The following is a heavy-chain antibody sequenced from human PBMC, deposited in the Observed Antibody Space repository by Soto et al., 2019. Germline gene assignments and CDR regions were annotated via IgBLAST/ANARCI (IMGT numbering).Heavy chain of an antibody. CDR3: ARDKITGLLDY. Sequence: SETLSLTCAVYGGSFSGYYWTWIRQPPGTGLEWIGEINHSGSTNYNPSLKSRVTISVDTSKNQFSLKLTSVTAADTAVYYCARDKITGLLDYWGQRTLVTVS. CDR2: INHSGST. CDR1: GGSFSGYY. V-gene: IGHV4-34*01. D-gene: IGHD2-8*02. J-gene: IGHJ4*02.